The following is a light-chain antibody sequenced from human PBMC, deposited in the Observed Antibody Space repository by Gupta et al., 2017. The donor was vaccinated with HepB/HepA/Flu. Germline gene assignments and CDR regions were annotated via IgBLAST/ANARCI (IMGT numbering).Light chain of an antibody. Sequence: SYQQSQPPSLSASPRQPARISYSGDALPKQYAYWYQQKPGQAPVLVIYKDSERPSGIPERFSGSSSGTTVTLTISGVQAEDEADYYCQSADSSGTYVVFGGGTKLTVL. J-gene: IGLJ2*01. CDR3: QSADSSGTYVV. V-gene: IGLV3-25*03. CDR2: KDS. CDR1: ALPKQY.